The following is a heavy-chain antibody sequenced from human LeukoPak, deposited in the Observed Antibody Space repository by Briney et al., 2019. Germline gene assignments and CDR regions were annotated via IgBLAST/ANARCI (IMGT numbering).Heavy chain of an antibody. CDR2: INTNTGNP. CDR1: GYTFTSYA. CDR3: ARSPAGYFDS. J-gene: IGHJ4*02. Sequence: ASVKVSCKASGYTFTSYAMNWVRQAPGQGREWMGWINTNTGNPTYAQGFTGRFVFSLDTSVSTAYLQISSLRSEDTAVYYCARSPAGYFDSWGQGTLVTVSS. V-gene: IGHV7-4-1*02. D-gene: IGHD6-13*01.